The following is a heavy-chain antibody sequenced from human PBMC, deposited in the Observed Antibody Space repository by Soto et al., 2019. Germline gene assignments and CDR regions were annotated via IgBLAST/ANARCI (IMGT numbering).Heavy chain of an antibody. J-gene: IGHJ4*02. CDR1: GGSISSYY. V-gene: IGHV4-59*08. D-gene: IGHD3-3*01. CDR2: IYYSGCT. Sequence: SETLSLTCTVSGGSISSYYWSWIRQPPGKGLEWIGYIYYSGCTNYNPSLKSRVTISVDTSKNQFSLKLSSVTAADTAVYYCARIKRRDHYDFWSGAFDYWGQGTLVTVSS. CDR3: ARIKRRDHYDFWSGAFDY.